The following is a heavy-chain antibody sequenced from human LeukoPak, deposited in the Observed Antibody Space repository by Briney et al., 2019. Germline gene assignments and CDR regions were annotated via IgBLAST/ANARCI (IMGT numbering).Heavy chain of an antibody. V-gene: IGHV3-74*01. CDR3: AKDRSPGWFDP. CDR2: MNGDGSST. D-gene: IGHD6-13*01. J-gene: IGHJ5*02. CDR1: GFTFSSYW. Sequence: GGSLRLSCAASGFTFSSYWMYWVRQAPGKGLVWVARMNGDGSSTDYADSVKGRFTISRDYAKNTLYLQMNSLRVEDTAMYYCAKDRSPGWFDPWGQGTLVTVSS.